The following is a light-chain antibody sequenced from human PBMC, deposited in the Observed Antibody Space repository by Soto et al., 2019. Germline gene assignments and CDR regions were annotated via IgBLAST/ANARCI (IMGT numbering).Light chain of an antibody. J-gene: IGLJ1*01. CDR3: SSYSGTNHYV. V-gene: IGLV2-8*01. Sequence: QSVLTQPPSASGSPGQSVTISCTGTSSDVGGYNFVSWYQQHPGKAPKLIIYEVTKRPSGVPDRFSGSKSGNTASLTVSGLQAEDEAEYYCSSYSGTNHYVFGTGTKVTVL. CDR2: EVT. CDR1: SSDVGGYNF.